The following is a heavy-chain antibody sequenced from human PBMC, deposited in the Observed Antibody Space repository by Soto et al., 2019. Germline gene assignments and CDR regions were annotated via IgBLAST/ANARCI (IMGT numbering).Heavy chain of an antibody. J-gene: IGHJ6*02. Sequence: PGGSLRLSCAASGFTFRNYWMSWVRQDPGKGLEWVANIKQDGSEKYYVDSVKGRFTISRDNAKNSLYLQMNSLRAEDTAVYYCARVEFPSIFGVVIPYYYYGMDVWGQGTTVTVSS. D-gene: IGHD3-3*02. CDR3: ARVEFPSIFGVVIPYYYYGMDV. CDR2: IKQDGSEK. CDR1: GFTFRNYW. V-gene: IGHV3-7*03.